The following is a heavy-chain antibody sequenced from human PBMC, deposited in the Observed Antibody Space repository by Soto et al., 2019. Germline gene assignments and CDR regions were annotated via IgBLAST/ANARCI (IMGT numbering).Heavy chain of an antibody. CDR1: GDDFNSYG. Sequence: QVQLVQSGAEVKKPGSSVKVSCKSYGDDFNSYGIAWVRQAPGQGLEWMGGIIPILGRGNYAPKFQGRVTMTADKSTRTAYMELSSLTSEDTAVYYCARARGYNDYWGQGTLVTVSS. V-gene: IGHV1-69*06. J-gene: IGHJ4*02. D-gene: IGHD5-18*01. CDR2: IIPILGRG. CDR3: ARARGYNDY.